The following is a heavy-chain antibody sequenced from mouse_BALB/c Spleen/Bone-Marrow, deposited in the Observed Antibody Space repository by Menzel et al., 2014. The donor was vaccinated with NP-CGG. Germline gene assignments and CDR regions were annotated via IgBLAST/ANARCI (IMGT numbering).Heavy chain of an antibody. CDR3: ARVYDYDAWFAY. V-gene: IGHV1S56*01. J-gene: IGHJ3*01. Sequence: VQLQQSGPELVKPGASVRISCKASGYTFXSYYIHWVKQRPGQGLEWIGWIYPGNVNTKYNEKFKGKATLTADKSSSTAYMQHSSLTSEDSAVYCCARVYDYDAWFAYWGQGTLVTVSA. CDR2: IYPGNVNT. CDR1: GYTFXSYY. D-gene: IGHD2-4*01.